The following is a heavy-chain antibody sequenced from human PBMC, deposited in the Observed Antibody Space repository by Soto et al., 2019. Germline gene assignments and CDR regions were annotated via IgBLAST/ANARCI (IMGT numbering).Heavy chain of an antibody. CDR1: GFIFSSYT. CDR2: ISASSTYI. CDR3: ARGWLRDPWMY. V-gene: IGHV3-21*01. Sequence: EVQLVESGGGLVKPGGSLRLSCAASGFIFSSYTMNWVRQAPGKGLEWVSSISASSTYIYYADSLKGRFTISRDNAYNSRYLPMNSLRAEGTAVYYCARGWLRDPWMYWGQGTLVTVSS. D-gene: IGHD5-12*01. J-gene: IGHJ4*02.